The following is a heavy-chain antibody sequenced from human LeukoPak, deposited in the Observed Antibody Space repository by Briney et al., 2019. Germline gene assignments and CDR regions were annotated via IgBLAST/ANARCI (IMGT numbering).Heavy chain of an antibody. J-gene: IGHJ5*01. D-gene: IGHD3-22*01. CDR2: ISGSGGST. CDR3: AKDRPNFYENSGHYYRRDGDS. CDR1: GFSFSSYA. V-gene: IGHV3-23*01. Sequence: GGSLRLSCAASGFSFSSYAMNWVRQVPGKGLEWVSGISGSGGSTFYADSVKGRFAISRDNSKDTLYLQMNSLRAEDTAIYYCAKDRPNFYENSGHYYRRDGDSWGQGTLVTVSS.